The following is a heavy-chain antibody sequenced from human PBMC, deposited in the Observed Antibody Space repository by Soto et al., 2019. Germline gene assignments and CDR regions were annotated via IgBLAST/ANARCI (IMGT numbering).Heavy chain of an antibody. CDR2: IYYGGTT. J-gene: IGHJ4*02. Sequence: SETLSLTCDVSVEPMTGGYYWGWIRQSPGKGLEWIGSIYYGGTTYYNPSLRSRLAISIDTSKNQFSLRLSSVTATDTALYYCARGWYYFDVWGQGSLVTVSS. CDR1: VEPMTGGYY. V-gene: IGHV4-38-2*01. CDR3: ARGWYYFDV. D-gene: IGHD2-15*01.